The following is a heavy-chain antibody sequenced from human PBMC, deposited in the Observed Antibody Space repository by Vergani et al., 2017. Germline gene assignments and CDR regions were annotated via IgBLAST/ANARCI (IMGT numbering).Heavy chain of an antibody. D-gene: IGHD1-26*01. CDR1: GGTFSSYA. CDR3: ARLREGSAFDI. J-gene: IGHJ3*02. Sequence: QVQLVQSGAEVKKPGSSVKVSCKASGGTFSSYAISWVRQAPGQGLERMGRIIPILGIANYAQKFKGRVTITADKSTSTAYMELSSLRSEDTAVYYCARLREGSAFDIWGQGTMVTVSS. V-gene: IGHV1-69*04. CDR2: IIPILGIA.